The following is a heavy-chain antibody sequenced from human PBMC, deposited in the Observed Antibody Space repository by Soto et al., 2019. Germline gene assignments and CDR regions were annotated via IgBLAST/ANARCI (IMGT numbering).Heavy chain of an antibody. J-gene: IGHJ4*02. CDR3: AYFDWLPY. CDR2: VYYDGTT. CDR1: GGSISSSTFY. Sequence: QLQLQESGPGLVKPSETLSLTCTVSGGSISSSTFYWGWIRQPPGKGLEWIGSVYYDGTTYYKPSLRSRVTISVDTSKNQFSLKMSSVTAADTAAYYCAYFDWLPYWGQGTLVTVSS. D-gene: IGHD3-9*01. V-gene: IGHV4-39*01.